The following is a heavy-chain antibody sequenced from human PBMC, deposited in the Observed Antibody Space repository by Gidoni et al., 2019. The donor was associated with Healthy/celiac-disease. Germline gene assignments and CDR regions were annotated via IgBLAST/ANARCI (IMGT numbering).Heavy chain of an antibody. V-gene: IGHV3-30*18. Sequence: QVQLVESGGGVVQPGRSLRLSCAASGFTFSSYGMHWVRQAPGKGLEWVAVISYDGSNKYYADSVKGRFTISRDNSKNTLYLQMNSLRAEDTAVYYCAKDGEGATVTIGYFDYWGQGTLVTVSS. D-gene: IGHD4-17*01. CDR2: ISYDGSNK. J-gene: IGHJ4*02. CDR3: AKDGEGATVTIGYFDY. CDR1: GFTFSSYG.